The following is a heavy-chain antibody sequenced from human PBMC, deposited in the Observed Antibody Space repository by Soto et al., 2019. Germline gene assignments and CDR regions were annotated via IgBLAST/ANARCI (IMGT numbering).Heavy chain of an antibody. CDR1: AFTLNIYG. Sequence: GGSLRLSCVACAFTLNIYGMHWVRHAPGKGLEYVSAITGPGDTTFYADSVKGRFTITRDNFKNTMYLQMDSLRADDTAVYYCARVFGNSGGYYYDYWGQRALVTVSS. J-gene: IGHJ4*02. V-gene: IGHV3-64*02. CDR2: ITGPGDTT. CDR3: ARVFGNSGGYYYDY. D-gene: IGHD3-22*01.